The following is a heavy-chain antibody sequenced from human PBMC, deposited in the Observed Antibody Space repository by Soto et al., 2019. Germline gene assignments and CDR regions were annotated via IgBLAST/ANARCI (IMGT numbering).Heavy chain of an antibody. CDR2: IIPIFGTA. V-gene: IGHV1-69*01. Sequence: QVQLVQSGAEVKKPGSSVKVSCKASGGTFSSYAISWVRQAPGQGLEWMGGIIPIFGTANYAHKFQGRVTIPAXESTSTAYMELSSXXSEDTAVYYCXXXXXXXPTIFGVVRTXXXXDPWGQGT. J-gene: IGHJ5*02. CDR1: GGTFSSYA. D-gene: IGHD3-3*01. CDR3: XXXXXXXPTIFGVVRTXXXXDP.